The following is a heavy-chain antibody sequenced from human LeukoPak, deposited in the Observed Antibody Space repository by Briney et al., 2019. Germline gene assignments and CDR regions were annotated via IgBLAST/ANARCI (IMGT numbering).Heavy chain of an antibody. CDR2: INHSENT. J-gene: IGHJ4*02. D-gene: IGHD3/OR15-3a*01. Sequence: SETLSLTCAVSGGSFSDYYWNWIRQPLGKGLEWIGEINHSENTDYNPSLKSRVTISVDTSKNQLSLKLSSVTAADTAVYYCARHLRWRTSFSPFDYWGQGTLVTVSS. V-gene: IGHV4-34*01. CDR1: GGSFSDYY. CDR3: ARHLRWRTSFSPFDY.